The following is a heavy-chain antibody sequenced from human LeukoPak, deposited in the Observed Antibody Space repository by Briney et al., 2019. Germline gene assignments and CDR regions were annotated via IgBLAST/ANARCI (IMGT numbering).Heavy chain of an antibody. D-gene: IGHD3-10*01. CDR1: GFSLSTSRMR. V-gene: IGHV2-70*04. Sequence: SGPTLANPTQTLTLTCTFSGFSLSTSRMRVSWIRQPPGKALEWLARIDWHDGKFYSTPQKTRLTISKYTSKNQVVLTMTNMDPVDTATYYCARSSYYGSGKFDYWGQGTLVTVSS. CDR3: ARSSYYGSGKFDY. CDR2: IDWHDGK. J-gene: IGHJ4*02.